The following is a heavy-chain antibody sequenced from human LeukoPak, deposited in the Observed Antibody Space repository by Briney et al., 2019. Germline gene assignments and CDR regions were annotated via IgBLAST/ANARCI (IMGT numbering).Heavy chain of an antibody. CDR1: GYTLTELS. CDR2: FDPEDGET. CDR3: ARVVYDSSGYYPNWFDP. V-gene: IGHV1-24*01. J-gene: IGHJ5*02. Sequence: ASVKVSCKVSGYTLTELSMHWVRQAPGKGLEWMGGFDPEDGETIYAQKFQGRVTMTEDTSTDTAYMELSSLRSEDTAVYYCARVVYDSSGYYPNWFDPWGQGTLVTVSS. D-gene: IGHD3-22*01.